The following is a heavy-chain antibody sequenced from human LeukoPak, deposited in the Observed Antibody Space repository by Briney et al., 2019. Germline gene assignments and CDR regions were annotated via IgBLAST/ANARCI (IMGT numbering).Heavy chain of an antibody. CDR3: AKGGISLYSHFDY. Sequence: GRSLRLSCAASGFTFSSYGTHWVRQAPGKGLEWVAVISYDGSNKYYADSVKGRFTISRDNSKNTLYLQMNSLRAEDTAVYYCAKGGISLYSHFDYWGQGTLVTVSS. CDR1: GFTFSSYG. J-gene: IGHJ4*02. D-gene: IGHD2-8*01. CDR2: ISYDGSNK. V-gene: IGHV3-30*18.